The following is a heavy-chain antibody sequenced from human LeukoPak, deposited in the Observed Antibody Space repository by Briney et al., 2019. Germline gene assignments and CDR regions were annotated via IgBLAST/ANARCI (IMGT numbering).Heavy chain of an antibody. CDR1: GYTLTSFS. CDR3: ARGDCSGDSCYLPEYFQH. Sequence: ASVKVSCKASGYTLTSFSISWVRQPPGQGLEWMGLMSAYNGYTDYAQKLQGRVTMTTDTSTNTAYMELRSLRSDDTAVYYCARGDCSGDSCYLPEYFQHWGQGTLVTVSS. CDR2: MSAYNGYT. J-gene: IGHJ1*01. V-gene: IGHV1-18*01. D-gene: IGHD2-15*01.